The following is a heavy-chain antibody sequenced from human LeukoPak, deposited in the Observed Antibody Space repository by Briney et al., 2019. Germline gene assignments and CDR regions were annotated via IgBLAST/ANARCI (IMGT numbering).Heavy chain of an antibody. CDR1: GFTFSSYA. J-gene: IGHJ4*02. CDR3: ARDPVWFDGARYFDY. D-gene: IGHD3-9*01. V-gene: IGHV3-64*01. Sequence: GGSLRLSCAASGFTFSSYAMHWVRQAPGKGLEYVSAISSNGGSTYYANSVKGRFTISRDNSKNTLYLQMGSLRAEDMAVYYCARDPVWFDGARYFDYWGQGTLVTVSS. CDR2: ISSNGGST.